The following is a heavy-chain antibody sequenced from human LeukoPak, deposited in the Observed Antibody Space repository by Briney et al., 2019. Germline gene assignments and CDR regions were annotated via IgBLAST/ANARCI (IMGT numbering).Heavy chain of an antibody. D-gene: IGHD3-9*01. J-gene: IGHJ3*02. CDR3: ARTTPFQIYDILAGSRYDASDI. Sequence: GGSLRLSCAASGFTFSSYNMNWVRQAPGKGLEWVSSISSSSSYIYYADSVKGRFTISRDNAKNSLYLQMNSLRAEDTAVYYCARTTPFQIYDILAGSRYDASDIWGQGTMVTVSS. CDR1: GFTFSSYN. V-gene: IGHV3-21*01. CDR2: ISSSSSYI.